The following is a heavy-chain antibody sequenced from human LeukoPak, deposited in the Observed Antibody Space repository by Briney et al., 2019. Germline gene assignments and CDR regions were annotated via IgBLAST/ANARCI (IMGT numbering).Heavy chain of an antibody. CDR3: ARNRNIRGPREPFAY. CDR2: INPSGGST. V-gene: IGHV1-46*01. D-gene: IGHD1-14*01. CDR1: GYTFTNYY. Sequence: ASVKVSCKASGYTFTNYYMHWVRQAPGQGLEWMGIINPSGGSTTYAQKFQGRVTITRDTSTSTVYMELSSLRSEDTAVYYCARNRNIRGPREPFAYWGQGTLVTVSS. J-gene: IGHJ4*02.